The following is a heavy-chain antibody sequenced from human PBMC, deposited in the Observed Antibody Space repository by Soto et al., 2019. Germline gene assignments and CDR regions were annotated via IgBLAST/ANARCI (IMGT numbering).Heavy chain of an antibody. J-gene: IGHJ3*01. D-gene: IGHD2-8*01. V-gene: IGHV6-1*01. CDR2: TYYRSKWYN. Sequence: SQTLSLTCAISGDSVSSNSPAWNWIRQSPSRGLEWLGRTYYRSKWYNDYAVVVKSRLTITPDTSKNQFPLQLNSVTPEDTAVYYCARAIGPMLFDVWGQGTIVTVSS. CDR1: GDSVSSNSPA. CDR3: ARAIGPMLFDV.